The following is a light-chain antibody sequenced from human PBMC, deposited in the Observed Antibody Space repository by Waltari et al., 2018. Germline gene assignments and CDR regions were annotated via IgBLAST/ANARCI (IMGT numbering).Light chain of an antibody. V-gene: IGKV2-40*01. Sequence: DIVMTQTPLSLPVTPGAPASISSASRQSLLNSDDGFTYLDWFLQKPGQSPQLLIYSLSYRASGVPDRFSGTGSGSSFSLKISRVEAEDVGIYYCMQGSLWPPTFGAGTKVEIK. CDR2: SLS. J-gene: IGKJ4*01. CDR1: QSLLNSDDGFTY. CDR3: MQGSLWPPT.